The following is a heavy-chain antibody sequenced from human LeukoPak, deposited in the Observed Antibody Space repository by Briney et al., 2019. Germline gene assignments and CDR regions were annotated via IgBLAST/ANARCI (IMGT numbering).Heavy chain of an antibody. V-gene: IGHV3-66*01. D-gene: IGHD2-2*01. CDR3: ARAVVLPARPYMDV. CDR1: GFTVSRNY. CDR2: IYSGGST. Sequence: VGSLRLSCAASGFTVSRNYLSWVRQAPGKGLQWVSVIYSGGSTYYADSVKGRFTISRDNSKNTLYLQMNSLRAEDTAVYYCARAVVLPARPYMDVWGKGTTVTVSS. J-gene: IGHJ6*03.